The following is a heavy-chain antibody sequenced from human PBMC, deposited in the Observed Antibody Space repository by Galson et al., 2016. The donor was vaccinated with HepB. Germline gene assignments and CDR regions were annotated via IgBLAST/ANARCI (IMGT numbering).Heavy chain of an antibody. CDR1: GGSISNYY. J-gene: IGHJ4*02. CDR3: ARGSGTFGHDY. Sequence: SLTCTVSGGSISNYYWSWIRQPPGKGLEWIGYIYSSGSTNSNPSLKSRVIISVDTSKNQFYLKLNSMTAADTAVYYCARGSGTFGHDYWGQGTLVTVSS. V-gene: IGHV4-59*01. CDR2: IYSSGST. D-gene: IGHD3-10*01.